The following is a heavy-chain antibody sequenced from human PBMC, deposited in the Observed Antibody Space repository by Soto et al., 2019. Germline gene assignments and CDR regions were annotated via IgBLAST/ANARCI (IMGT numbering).Heavy chain of an antibody. D-gene: IGHD3-3*01. V-gene: IGHV1-8*01. CDR1: GYTFTSYD. J-gene: IGHJ5*02. CDR2: MNPNSGNT. CDR3: ARCIDYYDFWSGYRWFDP. Sequence: ASVKVSCKASGYTFTSYDINWVRQATGQGLEWMGWMNPNSGNTGYAQKFQGRVTMTRNTSISTAYMELSSLRSEDTAVYYCARCIDYYDFWSGYRWFDPWGQGTLVTVSS.